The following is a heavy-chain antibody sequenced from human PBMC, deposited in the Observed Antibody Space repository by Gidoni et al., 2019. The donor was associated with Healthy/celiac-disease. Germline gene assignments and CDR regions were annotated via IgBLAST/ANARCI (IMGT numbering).Heavy chain of an antibody. CDR3: ARHAAAGTGFFQH. J-gene: IGHJ1*01. Sequence: QVQLQESGPGLVKLTETRSLTCTVSGGSISTYYWTWIRQPPGKGLEWIGYIYYSGRTDYNPSLKSRVTISVDTSKNQFSLQLSSVTAADTAVYYCARHAAAGTGFFQHWGQGTLVTVSS. CDR1: GGSISTYY. D-gene: IGHD6-13*01. V-gene: IGHV4-59*01. CDR2: IYYSGRT.